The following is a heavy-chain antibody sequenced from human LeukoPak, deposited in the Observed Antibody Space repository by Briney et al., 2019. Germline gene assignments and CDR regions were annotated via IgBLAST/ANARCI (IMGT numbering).Heavy chain of an antibody. Sequence: GGSLRLSCAASGFIFSDHEINWVRQAPGKGLEWVSCISTSGSTAYYADSVKGRFTISRDNAKNSLFLQMNSLTAEDTAVYYCARGALHVFDYWGQGTPVTVSS. V-gene: IGHV3-48*03. J-gene: IGHJ4*02. D-gene: IGHD3-10*02. CDR2: ISTSGSTA. CDR3: ARGALHVFDY. CDR1: GFIFSDHE.